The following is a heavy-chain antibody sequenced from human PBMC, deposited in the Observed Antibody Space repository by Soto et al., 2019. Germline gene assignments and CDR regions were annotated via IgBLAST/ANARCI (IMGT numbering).Heavy chain of an antibody. D-gene: IGHD5-18*01. CDR2: IIPILGIA. J-gene: IGHJ4*02. Sequence: QVQLVQSGAEVKKPGSSVKVSCKASGGTFSSYTISWVRQAPGQGLEWMGRIIPILGIANYAQKFQGRVTITADKSTSTAYTELSSLESEDTAVYYCASLVDTVDFDYWGQGALVTVSS. CDR3: ASLVDTVDFDY. CDR1: GGTFSSYT. V-gene: IGHV1-69*02.